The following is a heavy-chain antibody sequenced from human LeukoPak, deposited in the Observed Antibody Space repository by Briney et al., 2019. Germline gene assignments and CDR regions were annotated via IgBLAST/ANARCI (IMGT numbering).Heavy chain of an antibody. CDR1: GFTFSSYA. J-gene: IGHJ4*02. V-gene: IGHV3-23*01. CDR3: ATDSGTVAGRDY. Sequence: GGSLRLSCAASGFTFSSYAMSWVRQAPGKGLEWVSAISGSGGNTYYADSVKGRFTISRDNSKNTLYLQMNNLRAEDTAVYYCATDSGTVAGRDYWGQGALVTVSS. D-gene: IGHD6-19*01. CDR2: ISGSGGNT.